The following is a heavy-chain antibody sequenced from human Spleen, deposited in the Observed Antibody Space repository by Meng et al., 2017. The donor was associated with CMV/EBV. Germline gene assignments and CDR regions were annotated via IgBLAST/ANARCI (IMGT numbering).Heavy chain of an antibody. CDR3: ARDLGVTTAATGQNY. J-gene: IGHJ4*02. Sequence: SGGSIRSSSGWGWVRQPPGKGLEWIGEIYHSGSTNYNPSLKSRVTISVDKSKNQFSLKLSSVTAADTAVYYCARDLGVTTAATGQNYWGQGTLVTVSS. D-gene: IGHD4-11*01. CDR1: GGSIRSSSG. CDR2: IYHSGST. V-gene: IGHV4-4*02.